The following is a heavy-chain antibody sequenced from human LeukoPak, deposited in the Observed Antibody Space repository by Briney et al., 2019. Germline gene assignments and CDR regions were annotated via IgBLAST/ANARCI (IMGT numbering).Heavy chain of an antibody. CDR1: GGSISSGDYY. V-gene: IGHV4-30-4*08. J-gene: IGHJ5*02. Sequence: SETLSLTCTVSGGSISSGDYYWSWIRQPPGKGLEWVGYICYSGSSYYNPSLKSRVTISVDTSKNQFSLKLTSVTAADTAVYYCARPYYYDSRIDPWGQGTLVTVSS. CDR2: ICYSGSS. CDR3: ARPYYYDSRIDP. D-gene: IGHD3-22*01.